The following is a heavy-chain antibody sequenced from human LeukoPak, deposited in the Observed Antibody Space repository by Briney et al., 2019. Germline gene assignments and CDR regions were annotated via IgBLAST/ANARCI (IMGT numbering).Heavy chain of an antibody. CDR3: AKVRLLWFGELLSRGLDTFDI. D-gene: IGHD3-10*01. Sequence: GGSLRLSCAASGFTFSSYAMTWVRQAPGKGLEWVSAISGSGGSTYYADSVKGRFTISRDNSKNTLYLQVNSLRAEDTAIYYCAKVRLLWFGELLSRGLDTFDIWSQGTMVTVSS. CDR1: GFTFSSYA. J-gene: IGHJ3*02. CDR2: ISGSGGST. V-gene: IGHV3-23*01.